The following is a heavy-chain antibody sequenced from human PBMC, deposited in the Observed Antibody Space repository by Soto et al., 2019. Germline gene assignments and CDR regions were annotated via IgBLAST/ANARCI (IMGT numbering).Heavy chain of an antibody. CDR1: GGSISSSNW. D-gene: IGHD5-12*01. CDR3: ARSGYDYYYYGMDV. V-gene: IGHV4-4*02. CDR2: IYHSGST. Sequence: PSETLSLTCAVSGGSISSSNWWSWVRQPPGKGLEWIGEIYHSGSTNYNPSLKSRVTISVDKSKNQFSLKLSSVTAADTAVYYCARSGYDYYYYGMDVWGQGTTVTVSS. J-gene: IGHJ6*02.